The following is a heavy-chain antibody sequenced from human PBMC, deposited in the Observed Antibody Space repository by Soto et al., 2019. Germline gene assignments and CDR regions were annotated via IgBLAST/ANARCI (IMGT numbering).Heavy chain of an antibody. J-gene: IGHJ4*02. V-gene: IGHV1-46*01. D-gene: IGHD2-21*02. CDR1: GDTFTNYY. CDR3: ARGGHVVVVTAAFDY. Sequence: QVQLMQSGAEVKKPGASVKVSCKASGDTFTNYYIHWVRQAPGQGLEWMGTVNPSGGHTTYSQNFLGRVTMTRDTSTSTLCMVLTSLTSDDTAVYYCARGGHVVVVTAAFDYWGQGTLVTVSS. CDR2: VNPSGGHT.